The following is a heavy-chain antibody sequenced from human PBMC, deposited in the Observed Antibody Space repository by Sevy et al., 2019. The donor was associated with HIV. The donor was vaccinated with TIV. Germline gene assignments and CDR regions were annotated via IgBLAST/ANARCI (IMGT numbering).Heavy chain of an antibody. CDR2: INSDGSST. V-gene: IGHV3-74*01. J-gene: IGHJ6*03. CDR3: ARDRGNYYGSGRAYYYYYMDV. D-gene: IGHD3-10*01. CDR1: GFTFSSYW. Sequence: GGSLRLSCAASGFTFSSYWMHWVRQAPGKGLVWVSRINSDGSSTSYADSVKGRFTISRDNAKNTLYLQMNSLRAEDXXVYYCARDRGNYYGSGRAYYYYYMDVWGKGTTVTVSS.